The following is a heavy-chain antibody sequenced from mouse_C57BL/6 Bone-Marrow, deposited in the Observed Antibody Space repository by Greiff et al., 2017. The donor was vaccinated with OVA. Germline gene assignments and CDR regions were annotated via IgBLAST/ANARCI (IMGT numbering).Heavy chain of an antibody. CDR1: GYSFTDYN. D-gene: IGHD3-3*01. J-gene: IGHJ3*01. CDR2: INPNYGTT. V-gene: IGHV1-39*01. Sequence: EVQLQESGPELVKPGASVKISCKASGYSFTDYNMNWVKQSNGKSLEWIGVINPNYGTTSSNQKFKGKATVTVDQSSSTAYMQLNSLTSENSAVSYCEREAGTGIAYWGQGTLVTVSA. CDR3: EREAGTGIAY.